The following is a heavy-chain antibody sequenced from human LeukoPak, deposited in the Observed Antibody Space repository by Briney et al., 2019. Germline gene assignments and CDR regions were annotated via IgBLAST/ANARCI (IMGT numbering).Heavy chain of an antibody. CDR3: AREADSTLFDY. Sequence: SGGSPRLSCVASGFTFSSSAMSWVRQAPGKGLEWVSAISGSGGSTYYADSVKGRPTISRHNSKNTLYLQMHSLRPEDTAVYYCAREADSTLFDYWGQGTLVTVSS. CDR1: GFTFSSSA. J-gene: IGHJ4*02. V-gene: IGHV3-23*01. CDR2: ISGSGGST. D-gene: IGHD2-2*01.